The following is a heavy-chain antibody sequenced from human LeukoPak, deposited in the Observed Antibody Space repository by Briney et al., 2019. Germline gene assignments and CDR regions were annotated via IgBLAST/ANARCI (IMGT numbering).Heavy chain of an antibody. V-gene: IGHV3-21*04. CDR2: ISSSSNYI. CDR3: ARGTSGTTAYYYYMDV. CDR1: GFTFSSYS. J-gene: IGHJ6*03. D-gene: IGHD1-1*01. Sequence: GGSLRLSCAASGFTFSSYSMNWVRQAPGKGLQWVSSISSSSNYIYYADSVKGRFTISRDNSKNILYLQMNSLRAEDTAVYYCARGTSGTTAYYYYMDVWGKGTTVTISS.